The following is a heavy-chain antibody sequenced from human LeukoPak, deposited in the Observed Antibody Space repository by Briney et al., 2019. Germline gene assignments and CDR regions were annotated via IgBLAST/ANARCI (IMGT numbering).Heavy chain of an antibody. CDR3: ARVAKERVGGVYYFDY. CDR1: GFTFSDYD. D-gene: IGHD1-1*01. J-gene: IGHJ4*02. V-gene: IGHV3-13*01. Sequence: GGSLRLSCAASGFTFSDYDMHWVRQATGKGLEWVSAIGTAGDTYYTGSVKGRFTISRESAKNSLYLQMDSLRAGDTAVYYCARVAKERVGGVYYFDYWGQGTLVTVSS. CDR2: IGTAGDT.